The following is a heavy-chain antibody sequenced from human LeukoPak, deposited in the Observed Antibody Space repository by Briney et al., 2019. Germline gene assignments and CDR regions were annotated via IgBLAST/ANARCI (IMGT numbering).Heavy chain of an antibody. V-gene: IGHV4-39*01. D-gene: IGHD2-15*01. J-gene: IGHJ5*02. Sequence: SETLSLTCTVSGGSISSSSYYWGWIRQPPGKGLEWIGRIYYSGSTYYNPSLKSRVTISVDTSKNQFSLKLSSVTAADTAVYYCAACTNIVVVVAATPWFDPWGRGTLVTVSS. CDR1: GGSISSSSYY. CDR2: IYYSGST. CDR3: AACTNIVVVVAATPWFDP.